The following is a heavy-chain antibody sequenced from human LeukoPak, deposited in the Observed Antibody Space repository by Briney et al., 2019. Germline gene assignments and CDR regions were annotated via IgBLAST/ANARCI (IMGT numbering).Heavy chain of an antibody. CDR2: IRYDGSIK. J-gene: IGHJ4*02. CDR1: GFTFSSYG. V-gene: IGHV3-30*02. CDR3: AKTYDILTGPRDYYFDY. D-gene: IGHD3-9*01. Sequence: GGSLRLSCAASGFTFSSYGMHWVRQAPGKGLEWVAFIRYDGSIKYYADSVRGRFTISRDNSKNTLYLQMNSLRAEDTAVYYCAKTYDILTGPRDYYFDYWGQGTLVTVSS.